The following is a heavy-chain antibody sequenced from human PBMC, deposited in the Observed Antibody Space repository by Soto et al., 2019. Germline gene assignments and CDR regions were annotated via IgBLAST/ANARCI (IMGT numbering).Heavy chain of an antibody. J-gene: IGHJ5*02. CDR2: ISSSSSTI. CDR1: GFTFSSYS. CDR3: AIEIAYSSSWYGGWFDP. V-gene: IGHV3-48*01. D-gene: IGHD6-13*01. Sequence: EVQLVESGGGLVQPGGSLRLSCAASGFTFSSYSMNWVRQAPGKGLEWVSYISSSSSTIYYADSVKGRFTISRDNAKNSLYLQMNSLRAEDTAVYYCAIEIAYSSSWYGGWFDPWGQGTLVTVSS.